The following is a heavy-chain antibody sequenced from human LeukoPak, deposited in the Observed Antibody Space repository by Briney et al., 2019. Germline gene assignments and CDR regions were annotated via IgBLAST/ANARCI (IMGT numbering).Heavy chain of an antibody. Sequence: GGPLRLSCAASGLTFSRYSMHWVRQAPGKGLEWVSSVSSSEDYIYYADSVKGRFTISRDNAENSLYLQMNSLKAEDTAVYYCATPANDYGDRNWYFDLWGRGTLVTVSS. D-gene: IGHD4-17*01. V-gene: IGHV3-21*01. CDR3: ATPANDYGDRNWYFDL. CDR1: GLTFSRYS. CDR2: VSSSEDYI. J-gene: IGHJ2*01.